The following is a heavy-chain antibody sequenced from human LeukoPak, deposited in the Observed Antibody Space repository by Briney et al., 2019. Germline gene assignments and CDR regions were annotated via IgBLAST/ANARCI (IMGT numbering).Heavy chain of an antibody. J-gene: IGHJ6*03. CDR3: ARGTTVTTYYYYYYMDV. CDR2: ISSSSSYI. V-gene: IGHV3-21*01. Sequence: GGSLRLSCAASGFTFSSYSMNWVRQAPGKGLEWVSSISSSSSYIYYADSVKGRFTISRDNAKNSLYLQMNSLRAEDTAVYYCARGTTVTTYYYYYYMDVWGKGTTVTISS. D-gene: IGHD4-17*01. CDR1: GFTFSSYS.